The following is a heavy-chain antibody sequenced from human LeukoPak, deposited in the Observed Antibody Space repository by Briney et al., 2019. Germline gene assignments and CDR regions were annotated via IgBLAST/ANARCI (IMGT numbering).Heavy chain of an antibody. J-gene: IGHJ4*02. CDR1: GYTFTSYG. D-gene: IGHD3-10*01. Sequence: ASVKVSCKASGYTFTSYGISWVRQAPGQGLEWMGWISAYNGNTNYAQKLQGRVTMTTDTSTSTAYIELRSLRSDDTAVYYCARVRGSYSMYYFDYWGQGTLVTVSS. V-gene: IGHV1-18*01. CDR2: ISAYNGNT. CDR3: ARVRGSYSMYYFDY.